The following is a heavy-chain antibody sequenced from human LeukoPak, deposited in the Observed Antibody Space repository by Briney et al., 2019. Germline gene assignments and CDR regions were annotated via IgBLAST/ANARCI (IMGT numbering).Heavy chain of an antibody. D-gene: IGHD3-10*01. CDR3: AREGYYGSGSISHDY. CDR2: IYYSGST. Sequence: SQTLSLTCTVSGGSISSGDYYWSWIRQPPGKGLEWIGYIYYSGSTYYNPPLKSRVTISVDTSKNQFSLKLSSVTAADTAVYYCAREGYYGSGSISHDYWGQGTLVTVSS. CDR1: GGSISSGDYY. V-gene: IGHV4-30-4*01. J-gene: IGHJ4*02.